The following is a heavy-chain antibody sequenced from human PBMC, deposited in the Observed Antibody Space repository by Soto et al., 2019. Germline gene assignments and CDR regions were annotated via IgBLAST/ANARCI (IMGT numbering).Heavy chain of an antibody. V-gene: IGHV3-21*01. Sequence: GRSLRGSCAAPGFTFISYSMNWVRQAPGKGLEWVSSISSSSSYIYYADSVKGRFTISRDNAKNSLYLQMNSLRAEDTAVYYCARDIVVVPAASDAFDIWGQGTMVTVSS. CDR1: GFTFISYS. J-gene: IGHJ3*02. CDR3: ARDIVVVPAASDAFDI. D-gene: IGHD2-2*01. CDR2: ISSSSSYI.